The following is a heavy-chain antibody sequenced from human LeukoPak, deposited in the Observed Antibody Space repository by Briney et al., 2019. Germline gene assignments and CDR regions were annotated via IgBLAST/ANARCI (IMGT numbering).Heavy chain of an antibody. CDR2: IYSSGSA. CDR1: GGSIINHY. Sequence: KPSETLSLTCTVSGGSIINHYWSWIRQPAGKGLEWIGRIYSSGSANYSPSLKSRVSMSIDTPNNHFSLNLTSVTAADTALYFCARDVRYASGWSTPESWGQGTLVTVSS. J-gene: IGHJ5*02. V-gene: IGHV4-4*07. CDR3: ARDVRYASGWSTPES. D-gene: IGHD6-19*01.